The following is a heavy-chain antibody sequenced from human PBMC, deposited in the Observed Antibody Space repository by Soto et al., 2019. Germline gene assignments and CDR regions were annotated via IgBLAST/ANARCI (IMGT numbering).Heavy chain of an antibody. CDR2: IYYSGST. CDR1: GRSISSSSYY. V-gene: IGHV4-39*02. CDR3: AGERGQDDSGSYYWVY. J-gene: IGHJ4*02. Sequence: PSETLSRTFTISGRSISSSSYYWGWIRQPPWKGLEWIGSIYYSGSTYYNPSLKSRVTISVDTSKNQFSLKLSSVTAADTAVYYCAGERGQDDSGSYYWVYWGQGTLVTVS. D-gene: IGHD3-10*01.